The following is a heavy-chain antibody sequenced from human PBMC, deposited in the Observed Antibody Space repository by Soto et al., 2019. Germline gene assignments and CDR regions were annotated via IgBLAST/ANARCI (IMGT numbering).Heavy chain of an antibody. Sequence: PSETLSLTCAVYGGSFSGYYWSWIRQPPGKGLEWIGEINHSGSTNYNPSLQSRVTISVDRSKNQFSLKLSSVTAADTAMYYCARARYCSGGSCYSDYWGQGILVTVSS. V-gene: IGHV4-34*01. CDR1: GGSFSGYY. D-gene: IGHD2-15*01. CDR3: ARARYCSGGSCYSDY. CDR2: INHSGST. J-gene: IGHJ4*02.